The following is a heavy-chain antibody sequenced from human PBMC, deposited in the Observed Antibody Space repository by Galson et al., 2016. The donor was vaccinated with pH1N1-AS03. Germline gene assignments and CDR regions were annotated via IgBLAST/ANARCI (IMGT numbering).Heavy chain of an antibody. V-gene: IGHV1-69*13. CDR1: GDTFRRYA. D-gene: IGHD3-10*02. Sequence: SVKVSCKASGDTFRRYAISWVRQAPGQGLEWMGGIIPIFDKAHYGQKFQGRVTITADESSSTAYMELTSLRSEDTAVYYCSRDMFATYPGFYYSSAMDVWGQGTAVTVSS. CDR3: SRDMFATYPGFYYSSAMDV. J-gene: IGHJ6*02. CDR2: IIPIFDKA.